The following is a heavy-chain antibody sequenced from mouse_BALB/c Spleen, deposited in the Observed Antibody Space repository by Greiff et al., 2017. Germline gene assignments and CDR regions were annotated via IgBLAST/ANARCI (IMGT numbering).Heavy chain of an antibody. D-gene: IGHD1-1*01. Sequence: QVQLQQSGAELVRPGTSVKISCKASGYTFTNYWLGWVKQRPGHGLERIGDIYPGGGYTNYNEKFKGKATLTADTSSSTAYMQLSSLTSEDSAVYFCARGYYGSKDYYAMDYWGQGTSVTVSS. CDR1: GYTFTNYW. CDR2: IYPGGGYT. J-gene: IGHJ4*01. CDR3: ARGYYGSKDYYAMDY. V-gene: IGHV1-63*02.